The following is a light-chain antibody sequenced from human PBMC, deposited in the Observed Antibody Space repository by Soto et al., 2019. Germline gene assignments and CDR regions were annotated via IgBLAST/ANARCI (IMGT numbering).Light chain of an antibody. Sequence: QSDLTQPASVSGSPGQSITISCTGTSSDVGGYNYVSWYQQHPGKAPKLMIYEVSNRPSGVSNRFSGSKSGNTASLTISGLQAEDEADYYCCSYTSSSIDYVFGTGTKLTVL. J-gene: IGLJ1*01. CDR1: SSDVGGYNY. V-gene: IGLV2-14*01. CDR3: CSYTSSSIDYV. CDR2: EVS.